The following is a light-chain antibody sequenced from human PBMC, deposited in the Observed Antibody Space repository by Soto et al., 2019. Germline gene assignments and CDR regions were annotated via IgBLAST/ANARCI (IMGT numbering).Light chain of an antibody. CDR2: KVS. V-gene: IGKV2D-30*01. J-gene: IGKJ5*01. CDR3: IQGTPVPFI. Sequence: DVVVPQSPLSLSVTLGQPASISCRCSQSLVYSDGRTYLTWFHQRPGQSPRRLIYKVSNLDYGVPDRVSGRGLGTDFTLKISRVEAEEVGLYYCIQGTPVPFIFVQGTRPEIK. CDR1: QSLVYSDGRTY.